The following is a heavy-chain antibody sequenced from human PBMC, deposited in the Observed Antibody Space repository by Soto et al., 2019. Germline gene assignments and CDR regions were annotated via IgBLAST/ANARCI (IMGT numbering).Heavy chain of an antibody. Sequence: GGSRRRSWTASGFTLQDYAMAWVRQAPGKGLEWVSTLIGGHYGTAYSYSVKGRFTVSRDNSKNCLYLQMNSLGVEDTAMYFCAKGKSTGDIDWFDPWGQGSLVTVSS. CDR2: LIGGHYGT. CDR1: GFTLQDYA. J-gene: IGHJ5*02. CDR3: AKGKSTGDIDWFDP. D-gene: IGHD3-10*01. V-gene: IGHV3-23*01.